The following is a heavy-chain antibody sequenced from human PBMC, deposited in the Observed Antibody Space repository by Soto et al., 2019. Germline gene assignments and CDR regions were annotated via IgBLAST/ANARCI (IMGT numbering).Heavy chain of an antibody. Sequence: QLQLQESGPGLVKPSESLSLTCTVSGGSISSRGYYWGWIRQPPGKGLEWIGTIYYSGSTYYNPSFKSRLTIPVDTSKNQFSLKLSSVTAADTAMYYCATSNWFDPWGQGTLVTVSS. CDR2: IYYSGST. V-gene: IGHV4-39*01. CDR1: GGSISSRGYY. CDR3: ATSNWFDP. J-gene: IGHJ5*02.